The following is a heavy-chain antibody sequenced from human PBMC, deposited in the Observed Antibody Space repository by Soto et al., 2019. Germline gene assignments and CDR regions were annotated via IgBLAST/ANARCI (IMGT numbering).Heavy chain of an antibody. CDR3: AKAYFVWSSEQPYYFDY. V-gene: IGHV3-23*01. J-gene: IGHJ4*02. D-gene: IGHD3-16*01. CDR2: ISGSGGRS. Sequence: EVQLLDSGGGLVQPGGSLRLSCAASGFTFSNYAMTWFRQGPGKGREWVSGISGSGGRSYYADSVKGRFTISRDNSKSTLYLQMNSLRAEDTAVYYCAKAYFVWSSEQPYYFDYWGQGTLVTVSS. CDR1: GFTFSNYA.